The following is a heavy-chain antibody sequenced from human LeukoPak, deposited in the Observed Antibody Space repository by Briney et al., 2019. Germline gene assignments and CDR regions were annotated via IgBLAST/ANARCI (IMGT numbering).Heavy chain of an antibody. D-gene: IGHD1-26*01. Sequence: GGSLRLSCAASGFTFSSYEMNWVRQAPGKGLEWVSYISSGSPIIYYADSVKGRFTISRDNAKNSLYLQMNSLRAEDTAVYYCARERRASGSYYLDYWGQGTLVTVSS. CDR1: GFTFSSYE. CDR2: ISSGSPII. V-gene: IGHV3-48*01. CDR3: ARERRASGSYYLDY. J-gene: IGHJ4*02.